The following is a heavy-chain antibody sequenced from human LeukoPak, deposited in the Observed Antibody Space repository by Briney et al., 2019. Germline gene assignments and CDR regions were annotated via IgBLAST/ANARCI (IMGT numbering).Heavy chain of an antibody. D-gene: IGHD1-26*01. CDR2: ISGSGGST. CDR3: AKDGRYSGSYYDSYFDY. J-gene: IGHJ4*02. V-gene: IGHV3-23*01. Sequence: GGSLRLSCAASGFTFSSYAMSWVRQAPGKGLEWDSAISGSGGSTYYADSVKGRFTISRDNSKNTLYLQMNSLRAEDTAVYYCAKDGRYSGSYYDSYFDYWGQGTLVTVSS. CDR1: GFTFSSYA.